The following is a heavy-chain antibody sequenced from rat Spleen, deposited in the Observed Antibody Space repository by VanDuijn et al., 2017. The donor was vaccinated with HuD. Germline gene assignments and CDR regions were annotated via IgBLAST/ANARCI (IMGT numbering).Heavy chain of an antibody. D-gene: IGHD1-2*01. CDR3: VSYGRHYGYTDYFDY. J-gene: IGHJ2*01. CDR1: GFTFSDYG. V-gene: IGHV5-29*01. CDR2: ISYGDSSGHSGT. Sequence: EVQLVESGGGLVQPGRSLKLSCAASGFTFSDYGMAWVRQAPTTGLEWVATISYGDSSGHSGTYYRDSVRGRFTISRDDAKSTLYLQMDSLRSEDTATYFCVSYGRHYGYTDYFDYWGQGVMVTVSS.